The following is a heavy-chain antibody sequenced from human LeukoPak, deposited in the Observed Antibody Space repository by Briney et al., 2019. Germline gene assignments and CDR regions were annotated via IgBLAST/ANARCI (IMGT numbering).Heavy chain of an antibody. Sequence: GGSLRLSCAASGFTFSSYGMHWVRQAPGKGLEWVAVIWYDGSNKYYADSVKGRFTISRDNSKNTLYLQMNSLRAEDTAVYYCARDFNPGQIPLQYSYGFFDYWGQGTLVTVSS. CDR1: GFTFSSYG. CDR3: ARDFNPGQIPLQYSYGFFDY. J-gene: IGHJ4*02. D-gene: IGHD5-18*01. CDR2: IWYDGSNK. V-gene: IGHV3-33*01.